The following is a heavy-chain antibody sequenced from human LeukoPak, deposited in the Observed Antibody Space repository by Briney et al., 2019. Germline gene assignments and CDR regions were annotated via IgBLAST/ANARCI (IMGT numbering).Heavy chain of an antibody. CDR1: GFTFDDYA. J-gene: IGHJ4*02. Sequence: SLRLSCAASGFTFDDYALHWVRQVPGKGLEWVSGISWKSGNIGYADSVKGRFTISRDNSKNTLYLQMNSLRAEDTAVYYCARGFVYTGLDYWGQGTLVTVSS. D-gene: IGHD5/OR15-5a*01. CDR3: ARGFVYTGLDY. CDR2: ISWKSGNI. V-gene: IGHV3-9*01.